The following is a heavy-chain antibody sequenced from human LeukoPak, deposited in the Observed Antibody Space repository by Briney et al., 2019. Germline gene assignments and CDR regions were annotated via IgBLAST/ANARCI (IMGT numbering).Heavy chain of an antibody. CDR1: GFTFSSYA. CDR3: ARDYGASFCGY. J-gene: IGHJ4*02. D-gene: IGHD4-17*01. Sequence: GGSLRLSCAASGFTFSSYAMHWVRQAPGKGLEWVAVISYDGSNKYYADSVKGRLTISRDNSKNTLYLQMNSLRAEDTAVYYCARDYGASFCGYGGQGTLVTVSS. CDR2: ISYDGSNK. V-gene: IGHV3-30-3*01.